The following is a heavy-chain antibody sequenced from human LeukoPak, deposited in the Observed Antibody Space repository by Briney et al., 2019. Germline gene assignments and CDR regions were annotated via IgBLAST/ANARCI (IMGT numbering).Heavy chain of an antibody. CDR1: GFTFSSYE. CDR2: ISGSGSTE. CDR3: ARGGRGYGMDV. J-gene: IGHJ6*02. V-gene: IGHV3-48*03. Sequence: PGGSLILSCAASGFTFSSYEINWVRQAPGKGLVWVSSISGSGSTENYADSVTGRFTISRDNAKDSLFLQMNSLRGEDTAVYYCARGGRGYGMDVWGQGTTVTVSS.